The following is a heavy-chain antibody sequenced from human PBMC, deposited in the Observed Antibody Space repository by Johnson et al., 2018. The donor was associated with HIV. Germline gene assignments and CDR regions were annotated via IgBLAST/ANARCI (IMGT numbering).Heavy chain of an antibody. V-gene: IGHV3-30*18. Sequence: QVQLVESGGGVVQPGRSLRLSCAASRFTFSTYGMHWVRQAPGKGLEWVAVISYDGSSKFYADSVKGRFTISRDNSKNTLYLQMNSLTGEDTAIYYCAKWTRDGYNYVHAFDIWGQGTMVTVSS. CDR3: AKWTRDGYNYVHAFDI. D-gene: IGHD5-24*01. CDR1: RFTFSTYG. CDR2: ISYDGSSK. J-gene: IGHJ3*02.